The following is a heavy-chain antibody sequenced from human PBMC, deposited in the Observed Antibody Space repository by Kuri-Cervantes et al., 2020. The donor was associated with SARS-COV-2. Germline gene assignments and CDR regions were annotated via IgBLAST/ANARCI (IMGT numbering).Heavy chain of an antibody. V-gene: IGHV4-34*01. CDR1: GGSFSGYY. D-gene: IGHD4-17*01. CDR2: IYYSGST. CDR3: ARTHAPDDYGDQWDYYYYYMDV. J-gene: IGHJ6*03. Sequence: GSLRLSCAVYGGSFSGYYWSWIRQPPGKGLEWIGSIYYSGSTYYNPSLKSRVTISVDTSKNQFSLKLSSVTAADTAVYYCARTHAPDDYGDQWDYYYYYMDVWGKGTTVTVSS.